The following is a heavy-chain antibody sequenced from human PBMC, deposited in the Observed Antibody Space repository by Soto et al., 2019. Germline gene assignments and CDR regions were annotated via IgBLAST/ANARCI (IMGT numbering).Heavy chain of an antibody. Sequence: SETLSLTCTVSGGSISSYYWTWIRQPPGKGLEWIGYIYHSGSTYYNPSLKSRVTISVDRSKNQFSLKLSSVTAADTAVYYCAAGGGLPRYYWGQGTLVTVPQ. CDR3: AAGGGLPRYY. CDR1: GGSISSYY. CDR2: IYHSGST. V-gene: IGHV4-59*04. J-gene: IGHJ4*02. D-gene: IGHD5-12*01.